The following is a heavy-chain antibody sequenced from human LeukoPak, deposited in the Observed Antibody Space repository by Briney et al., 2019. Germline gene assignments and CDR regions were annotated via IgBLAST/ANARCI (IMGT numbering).Heavy chain of an antibody. V-gene: IGHV4-59*01. D-gene: IGHD3-16*02. CDR1: GDSISSYY. CDR2: IYYSGTT. Sequence: PSETLSLTCTVSGDSISSYYWSWLRQSPGKGLEWIGYIYYSGTTNYNPSLKGRVTISVDTSKNRFPLKLSSVTAADTAVYYCARGRLYDYVWGSYRPEDYFDYWGQGTLVTVSS. J-gene: IGHJ4*02. CDR3: ARGRLYDYVWGSYRPEDYFDY.